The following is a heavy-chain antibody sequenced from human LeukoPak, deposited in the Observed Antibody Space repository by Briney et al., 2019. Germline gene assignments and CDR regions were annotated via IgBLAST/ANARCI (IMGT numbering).Heavy chain of an antibody. CDR1: GFTFSSYS. V-gene: IGHV3-21*01. D-gene: IGHD3-3*01. CDR3: AREEDDFWSGYYKYFDY. CDR2: ISSSSSYI. Sequence: GGSLRLSCAASGFTFSSYSMNWVRQAPGKGLEWVSSISSSSSYIYYADSVKGRFTISRDNAKNSLYLQMNSLRAEDTAVCYCAREEDDFWSGYYKYFDYWGQGTLVTVSS. J-gene: IGHJ4*02.